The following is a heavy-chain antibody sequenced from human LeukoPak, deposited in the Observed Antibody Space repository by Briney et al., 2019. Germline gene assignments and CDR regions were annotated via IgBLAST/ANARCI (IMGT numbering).Heavy chain of an antibody. V-gene: IGHV3-23*01. CDR2: ISGSGGST. CDR1: GFTFSSYG. J-gene: IGHJ6*03. D-gene: IGHD2-2*01. Sequence: GGSLRLSCAASGFTFSSYGMSWVRQAPGKGLEWVSAISGSGGSTYYAYSVKGRFTISRDNSKNTLYLQMNSLRAEDTAVYYCASRSPNCSSTSCLYYYYYYMDVWGKGTTVTISS. CDR3: ASRSPNCSSTSCLYYYYYYMDV.